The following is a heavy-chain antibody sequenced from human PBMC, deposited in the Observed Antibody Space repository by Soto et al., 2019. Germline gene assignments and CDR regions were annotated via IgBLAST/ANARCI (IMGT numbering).Heavy chain of an antibody. CDR3: AKDRVSCSGGSCFDWLAP. CDR1: GFTFSRYA. CDR2: ISGRGGST. V-gene: IGHV3-23*01. D-gene: IGHD2-15*01. J-gene: IGHJ5*02. Sequence: GGALRLSCAASGFTFSRYAMTWVRQAPGKGLEWVSAISGRGGSTYYADSVKGRFTISRDNSKNTLYLQMNSLRAEDRALYYCAKDRVSCSGGSCFDWLAPRRQGTLVTVSS.